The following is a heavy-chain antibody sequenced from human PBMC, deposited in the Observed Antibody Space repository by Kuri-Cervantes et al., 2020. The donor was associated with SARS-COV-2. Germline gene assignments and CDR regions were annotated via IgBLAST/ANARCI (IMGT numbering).Heavy chain of an antibody. D-gene: IGHD2-21*01. CDR1: GFTFSSYA. CDR3: AGSGGEASYYYYYGMDV. V-gene: IGHV3-30-3*01. CDR2: ISYDGSNK. Sequence: GSSLKLSCAASGFTFSSYAMHWVRQAPGKGLEWVAVISYDGSNKYYADSVKGRFTISRDNSKNTLYLQMNSLRAEDTAVYYCAGSGGEASYYYYYGMDVWGQGTTVTVSS. J-gene: IGHJ6*02.